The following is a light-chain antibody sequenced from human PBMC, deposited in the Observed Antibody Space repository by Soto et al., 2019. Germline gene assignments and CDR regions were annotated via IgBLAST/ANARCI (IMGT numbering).Light chain of an antibody. CDR3: HQYNNWPLYT. Sequence: EIVMTQSPATLSVSPGERATLSCRASQSVSSNLAWYQQNPGQAHRLRIYGASTRATGIQARFSGSGSGSECTLTISSLQSEDFAVYYCHQYNNWPLYTFGQGTKLESK. J-gene: IGKJ2*01. CDR2: GAS. V-gene: IGKV3-15*01. CDR1: QSVSSN.